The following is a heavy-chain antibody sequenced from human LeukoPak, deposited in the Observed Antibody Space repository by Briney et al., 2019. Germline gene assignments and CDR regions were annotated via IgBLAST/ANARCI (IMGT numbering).Heavy chain of an antibody. V-gene: IGHV3-7*01. CDR2: IKRDGSEQ. J-gene: IGHJ4*02. D-gene: IGHD4-23*01. CDR1: GFTFSRYY. Sequence: PGGSLRLSCAASGFTFSRYYMNWVRQAPGKGLEWVASIKRDGSEQDYVDSVKGRFTISRDNAKNSLYLQMNSLRAEDTVVYYCARDYGGSSPFDYWGQGTLVTVSS. CDR3: ARDYGGSSPFDY.